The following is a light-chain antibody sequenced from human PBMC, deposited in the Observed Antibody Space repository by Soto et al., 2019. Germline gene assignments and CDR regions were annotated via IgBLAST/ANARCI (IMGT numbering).Light chain of an antibody. Sequence: QSALTQPASVSGSPGQSITISCTGTSSDLGAYKYVSWYQHHPGKAPKLIIYEVTNRPSGVSSRFSGSRSGNTASLTISGLQVEDEADYYCCSYAGSGTWVFGGGTKLTVL. J-gene: IGLJ3*02. CDR3: CSYAGSGTWV. CDR2: EVT. V-gene: IGLV2-23*02. CDR1: SSDLGAYKY.